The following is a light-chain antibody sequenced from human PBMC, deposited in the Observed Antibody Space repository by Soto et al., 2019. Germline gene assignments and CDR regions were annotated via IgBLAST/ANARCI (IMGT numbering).Light chain of an antibody. J-gene: IGKJ2*02. CDR2: GAF. V-gene: IGKV3-15*01. CDR3: QQYNNWPRGT. CDR1: QSVSSN. Sequence: EIVMTQSPATLSVSPGERATLSCRASQSVSSNLAWYQQKPGQAPRLLIYGAFTRATGIPARFSGSGSGTEFTLTISSLQSEDFAVYCCQQYNNWPRGTFGQGTKLEIK.